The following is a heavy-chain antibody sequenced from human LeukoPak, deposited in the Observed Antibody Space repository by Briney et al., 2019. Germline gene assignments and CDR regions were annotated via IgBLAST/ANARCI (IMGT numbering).Heavy chain of an antibody. D-gene: IGHD4-17*01. CDR1: GFTFSSYW. V-gene: IGHV3-74*01. Sequence: GGSLRLSCAASGFTFSSYWMHWVRQAPGKGLVWVSRINSDGSSTSYADSVKGRFTISRDNAKNTLYLQMNSLRAEDTAVYYCAKGGDYGDYDTSFDYWGQGTLVTVSS. CDR3: AKGGDYGDYDTSFDY. CDR2: INSDGSST. J-gene: IGHJ4*02.